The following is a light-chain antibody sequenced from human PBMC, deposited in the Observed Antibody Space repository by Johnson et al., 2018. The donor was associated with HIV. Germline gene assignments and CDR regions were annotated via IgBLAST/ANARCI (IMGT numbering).Light chain of an antibody. J-gene: IGLJ1*01. CDR1: SSSIGNDF. CDR3: GTWDSGLSAGGV. Sequence: QSVLTQPPSVSAAPGQEVTISCSASSSSIGNDFVSWYQQLPGTAPKLLISESDQRPSGIPDRFSGSKSGTSATLDITGLQTGDEADYYCGTWDSGLSAGGVFGTGTKVTVL. CDR2: ESD. V-gene: IGLV1-51*02.